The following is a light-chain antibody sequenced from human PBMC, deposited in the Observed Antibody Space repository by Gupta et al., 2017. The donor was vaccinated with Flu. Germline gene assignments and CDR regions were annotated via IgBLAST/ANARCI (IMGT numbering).Light chain of an antibody. J-gene: IGLJ3*02. CDR1: SLRSDY. Sequence: SSELTQDPAVSVALGQTVRITCQGDSLRSDYASWYQQKLGQAPVLVSYGKNNRPSGIPDRFSGSSSGNTASLTITGAQAEDEADYDGNSRDSSGNQGVFGGGTKLNVL. CDR2: GKN. V-gene: IGLV3-19*01. CDR3: NSRDSSGNQGV.